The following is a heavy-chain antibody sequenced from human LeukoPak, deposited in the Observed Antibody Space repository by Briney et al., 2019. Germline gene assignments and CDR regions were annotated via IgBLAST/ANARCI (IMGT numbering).Heavy chain of an antibody. CDR2: ISSSSSYI. Sequence: PGGSLRLSCAASGFTFSSYAMHWVRQAPGKGLEWVSSISSSSSYIYYADSVKGRFTISRDNAKNSLYLQMNSLRAEDTAVYYCARGHEYYDFWSGYYMYYYMDVWGKGTTVTVSS. CDR3: ARGHEYYDFWSGYYMYYYMDV. J-gene: IGHJ6*03. V-gene: IGHV3-21*01. D-gene: IGHD3-3*01. CDR1: GFTFSSYA.